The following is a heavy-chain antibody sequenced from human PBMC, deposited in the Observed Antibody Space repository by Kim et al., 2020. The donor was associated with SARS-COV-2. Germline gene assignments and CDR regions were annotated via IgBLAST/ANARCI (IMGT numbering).Heavy chain of an antibody. CDR2: ISGSGGST. D-gene: IGHD3-16*02. J-gene: IGHJ3*02. V-gene: IGHV3-23*01. CDR1: GFTFSSYA. Sequence: GGSLRLSCAASGFTFSSYAMSWVRQAPGKGLEWVSAISGSGGSTYYADSVKGRFTISRDNSKNTLYLQMNSLRAEDTAVYYCAKDPGELSPYYDYVWGSYREGDAFDIWGQGTMVTVSS. CDR3: AKDPGELSPYYDYVWGSYREGDAFDI.